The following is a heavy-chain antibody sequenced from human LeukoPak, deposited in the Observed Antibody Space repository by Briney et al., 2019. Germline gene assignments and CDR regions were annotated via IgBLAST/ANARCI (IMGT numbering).Heavy chain of an antibody. D-gene: IGHD1-26*01. CDR1: GYTFTGYY. J-gene: IGHJ3*02. CDR3: ARGGRWELPRPYAFDI. V-gene: IGHV1-2*06. Sequence: ASVKVSCKASGYTFTGYYMHWVRQAPGQGLEWMGRINPNSGGTNYAQKFQGRVTMTTDTSTSTAYMELRSLRSDDTAVYYCARGGRWELPRPYAFDIWGQGTMVTVSS. CDR2: INPNSGGT.